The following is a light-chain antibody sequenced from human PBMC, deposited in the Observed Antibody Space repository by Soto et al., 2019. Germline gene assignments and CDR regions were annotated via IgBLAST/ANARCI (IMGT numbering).Light chain of an antibody. V-gene: IGLV2-14*01. Sequence: QSALTQPASVSGSPGHSITISCTGTSSDVGGYNYVSWYQQHPGKAPKLMIYEVSNRPSGVSNRFSGSKSGNTASLTISGLQAEDEADYYCSSYTSSSTLVVFGTATKVTVL. J-gene: IGLJ1*01. CDR3: SSYTSSSTLVV. CDR1: SSDVGGYNY. CDR2: EVS.